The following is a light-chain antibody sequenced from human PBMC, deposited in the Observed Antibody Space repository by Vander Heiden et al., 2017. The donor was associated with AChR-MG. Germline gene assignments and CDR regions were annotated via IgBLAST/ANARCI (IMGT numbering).Light chain of an antibody. J-gene: IGLJ3*02. CDR2: VGTGGMVG. V-gene: IGLV9-49*01. Sequence: QPVLTQPPSASASLGPSVTPPCTPSSGYSNHDVDSYQHRPGKGRRFVVGVGTGGMVGAKGDGIPDRFSVLGSGLNRYLTIRNIQEEDGSDYHCGADHGSGSNFVPLFGGGTKLTVL. CDR3: GADHGSGSNFVPL. CDR1: SGYSNHD.